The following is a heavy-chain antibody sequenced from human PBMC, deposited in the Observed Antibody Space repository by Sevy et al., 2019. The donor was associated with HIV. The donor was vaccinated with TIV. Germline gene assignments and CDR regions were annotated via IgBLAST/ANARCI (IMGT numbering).Heavy chain of an antibody. CDR3: ARATVNWNLDY. J-gene: IGHJ4*02. V-gene: IGHV3-30-3*01. CDR2: ISYDGSNK. D-gene: IGHD1-1*01. CDR1: GFTFSSYA. Sequence: GGSLRLSCAASGFTFSSYAMHWVRQAPGKGLEWVAVISYDGSNKYYVDSVKGRFTISRDNSKNTLYLQMNSLRAEDTAVYYCARATVNWNLDYWGQGTLVTVSS.